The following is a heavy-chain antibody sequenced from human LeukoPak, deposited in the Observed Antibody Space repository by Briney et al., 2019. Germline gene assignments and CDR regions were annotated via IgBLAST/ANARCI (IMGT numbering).Heavy chain of an antibody. CDR1: GDSMSDSY. J-gene: IGHJ6*03. D-gene: IGHD2-8*01. CDR3: ARDIRSHNGPGGYYYYYMDV. V-gene: IGHV4-4*07. CDR2: IYASGST. Sequence: PSETLSLTCTVSGDSMSDSYWSWIRQPAGKGLEWIGRIYASGSTNYNPSFKSRVTLSVDTSSNQFSLTLSSVTAADTAVYHCARDIRSHNGPGGYYYYYMDVWDKGTTVTVSS.